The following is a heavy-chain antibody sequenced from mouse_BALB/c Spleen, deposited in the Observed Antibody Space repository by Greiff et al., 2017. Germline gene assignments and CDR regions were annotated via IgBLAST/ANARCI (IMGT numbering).Heavy chain of an antibody. D-gene: IGHD1-1*02. CDR3: ARGGSFWYFDV. Sequence: QVQLKQSGAELVRPGTSVKVSCKASGYAFTNYLIEWVKQRPGQGLEWIGEINPGSGGTNYNEKFKGKATLTADKSSSTAYMQLSSLTSDDSAVYFCARGGSFWYFDVWGAGTTVTVSS. CDR1: GYAFTNYL. V-gene: IGHV1-54*01. J-gene: IGHJ1*01. CDR2: INPGSGGT.